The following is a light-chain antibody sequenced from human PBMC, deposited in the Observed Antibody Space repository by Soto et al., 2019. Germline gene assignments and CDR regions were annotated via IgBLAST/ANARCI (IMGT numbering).Light chain of an antibody. Sequence: EIVLTQSPATLSLSPGERATLSCRASQSVSSSLAWYQQKPGQAPRLLFHAASNRPPGIPARFSGSGSGTDFALTISSLEPEDFAIYYCQQRTNWPPYLTFGGGTKVDIK. CDR3: QQRTNWPPYLT. J-gene: IGKJ4*01. CDR2: AAS. V-gene: IGKV3-11*01. CDR1: QSVSSS.